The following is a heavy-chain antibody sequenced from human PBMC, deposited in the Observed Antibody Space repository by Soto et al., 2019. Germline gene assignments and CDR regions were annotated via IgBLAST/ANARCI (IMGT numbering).Heavy chain of an antibody. J-gene: IGHJ4*02. Sequence: EVQLVESGGGVVQPGGSLRLSCAASGFSLSDYTVTWVRQAPGKGLEWISFVSGRGTIIEYADSVKGRSSISRDNGNNIVFLQMNTTTAEDTAVYYCARLAPAGADNWGQGTLVTVSS. CDR3: ARLAPAGADN. CDR1: GFSLSDYT. V-gene: IGHV3-48*04. CDR2: VSGRGTII. D-gene: IGHD6-25*01.